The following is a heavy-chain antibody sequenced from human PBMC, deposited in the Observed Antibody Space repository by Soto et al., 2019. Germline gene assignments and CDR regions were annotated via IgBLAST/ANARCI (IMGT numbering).Heavy chain of an antibody. CDR1: GGTFSSYA. Sequence: QVQLVQSGAEVKKPGSSVKVSCKASGGTFSSYAISWVRQAPGQGLEWMGGISPIFGTANYEQKCQGKVTITADESTSTAYMELSSLRSEDTAVYYCLRAYSGYGQLTVDYYYWGQGTRVTVSS. CDR3: LRAYSGYGQLTVDYYY. V-gene: IGHV1-69*01. CDR2: ISPIFGTA. D-gene: IGHD5-12*01. J-gene: IGHJ4*02.